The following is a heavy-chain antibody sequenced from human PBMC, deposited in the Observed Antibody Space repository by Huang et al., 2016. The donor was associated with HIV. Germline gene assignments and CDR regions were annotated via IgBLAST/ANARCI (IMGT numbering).Heavy chain of an antibody. D-gene: IGHD6-13*01. CDR3: ARDRGQQLSPFDS. CDR2: ISPSSSFI. Sequence: EVQLVESGGGLVKPGGSLRLPCAASGFSLDSYNLYWVRQTPGMGLQGVSSISPSSSFIDYANSVKGRFSISRDNAKNSLYLQMNNLRGEDTAVYYCARDRGQQLSPFDSWGQGTLVTVSS. J-gene: IGHJ4*02. CDR1: GFSLDSYN. V-gene: IGHV3-21*01.